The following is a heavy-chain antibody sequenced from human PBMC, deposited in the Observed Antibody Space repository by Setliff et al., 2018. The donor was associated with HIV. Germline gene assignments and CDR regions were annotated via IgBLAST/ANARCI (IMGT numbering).Heavy chain of an antibody. Sequence: SETLSLTCTVSGDSISSHYWNRIRQPPGKALEWIGYIYYSGSTNYNPSFKSRVTISVDRSKRQFSLNLSSVTAADTAIYYCTRGPEGVAGGDYWGQGILVTVSS. CDR3: TRGPEGVAGGDY. CDR1: GDSISSHY. V-gene: IGHV4-59*11. D-gene: IGHD3-3*01. J-gene: IGHJ4*02. CDR2: IYYSGST.